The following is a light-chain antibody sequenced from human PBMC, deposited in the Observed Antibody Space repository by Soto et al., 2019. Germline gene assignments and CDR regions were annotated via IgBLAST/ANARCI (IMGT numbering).Light chain of an antibody. Sequence: EIVLTQSPGTLSLSPGERATLSCRASQSFSSASLAWYQQKPGQAPRLLIYGASSRATGIPDRFSGSGSGTDFTLTISRLEPEDVAVYFCQEYGTSRTFGQGTRVEIK. CDR2: GAS. V-gene: IGKV3-20*01. CDR1: QSFSSAS. J-gene: IGKJ1*01. CDR3: QEYGTSRT.